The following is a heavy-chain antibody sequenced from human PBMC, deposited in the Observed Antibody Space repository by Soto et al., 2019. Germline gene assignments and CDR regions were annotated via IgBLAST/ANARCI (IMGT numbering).Heavy chain of an antibody. D-gene: IGHD1-26*01. CDR2: IFYTGSA. J-gene: IGHJ4*02. CDR1: GESMSNTAYY. V-gene: IGHV4-39*01. Sequence: QLQLQESGPGLVKPSETLSLTCNVSGESMSNTAYYWGWIRQTPGKGLEWIGSIFYTGSAYYNSSPKSRVTIPVDTSKNQLSLKLLSVAAADTAIYYCARLKSTYSGSYYGGGFFDYWGQGSLVTVSS. CDR3: ARLKSTYSGSYYGGGFFDY.